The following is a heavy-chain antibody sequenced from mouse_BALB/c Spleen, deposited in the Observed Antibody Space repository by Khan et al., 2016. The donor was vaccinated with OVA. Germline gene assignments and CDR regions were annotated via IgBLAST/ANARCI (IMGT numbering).Heavy chain of an antibody. CDR3: ARDRYYYGRGLAY. J-gene: IGHJ3*01. CDR1: GFSLTGYG. Sequence: QVQLKQSGPGLVAPSQSLSITCTVSGFSLTGYGVNWVRQSPGKGLEWLGMIWGDGSIDYNSALKSRLSISKDNSTSQVFLKMNSLQTDDTARYXCARDRYYYGRGLAYWGQGTLVTVSA. D-gene: IGHD1-1*01. CDR2: IWGDGSI. V-gene: IGHV2-6-7*01.